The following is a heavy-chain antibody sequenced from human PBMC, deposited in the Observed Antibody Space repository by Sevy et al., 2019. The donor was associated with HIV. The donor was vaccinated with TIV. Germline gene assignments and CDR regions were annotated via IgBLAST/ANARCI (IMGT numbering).Heavy chain of an antibody. J-gene: IGHJ4*02. CDR1: GFTFSSYS. Sequence: GGSLRLSCAASGFTFSSYSMNWVRQAPGKGLEWVSYISSSSSTIYYADSVKGRFTISRDNAKNSLYLQMNSLRAEDTAVYYCARDSDDGSGSYYHPTDYWGQGTLVTVSS. D-gene: IGHD3-10*01. CDR3: ARDSDDGSGSYYHPTDY. CDR2: ISSSSSTI. V-gene: IGHV3-48*01.